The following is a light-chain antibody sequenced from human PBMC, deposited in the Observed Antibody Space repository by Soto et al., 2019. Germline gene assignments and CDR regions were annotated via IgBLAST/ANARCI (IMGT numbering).Light chain of an antibody. V-gene: IGKV3-11*01. CDR1: QSVSSY. Sequence: EVVLTQSPATLSLSPGDRATLSCRASQSVSSYLAWYQQKPGQAPRLLIYDASYRASGVPARFSGSGSGTDFTLPISSLEPEDFAVYYCQQRSNRPPGITFGKGTRLEIK. CDR2: DAS. CDR3: QQRSNRPPGIT. J-gene: IGKJ5*01.